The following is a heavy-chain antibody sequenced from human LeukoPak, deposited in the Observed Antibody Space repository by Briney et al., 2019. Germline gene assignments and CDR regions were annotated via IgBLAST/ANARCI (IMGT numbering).Heavy chain of an antibody. D-gene: IGHD5-18*01. V-gene: IGHV4-59*01. CDR2: IYYSGIT. CDR1: GGSISSYY. J-gene: IGHJ4*02. CDR3: ARTHTAMVLFFDY. Sequence: SETLSLTCTVSGGSISSYYWSWLRQPPGNGLEWIGYIYYSGITNYNPSLKSRVAISVDTSKNQLSLKLTSVAAADTAVYYCARTHTAMVLFFDYWGQGTLVTVSS.